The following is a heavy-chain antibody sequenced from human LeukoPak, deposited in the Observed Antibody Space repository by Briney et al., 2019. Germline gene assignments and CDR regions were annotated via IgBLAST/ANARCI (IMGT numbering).Heavy chain of an antibody. Sequence: GESLKISCKGSGYSFTSYWIGWVRQMPGKGLEWMGIIYPGDSDTRYSPSFQGQVTISADKSISTAYLQWSSLKASDTAMYYCAREPTRGGGNDAFDIWGQGTMVTVSS. CDR3: AREPTRGGGNDAFDI. V-gene: IGHV5-51*01. CDR1: GYSFTSYW. J-gene: IGHJ3*02. D-gene: IGHD5-12*01. CDR2: IYPGDSDT.